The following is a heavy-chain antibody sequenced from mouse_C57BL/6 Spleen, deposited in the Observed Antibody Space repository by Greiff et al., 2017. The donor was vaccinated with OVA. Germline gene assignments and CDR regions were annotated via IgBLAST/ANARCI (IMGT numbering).Heavy chain of an antibody. V-gene: IGHV1-5*01. CDR3: TTYYYGTSTGDYFDY. D-gene: IGHD1-1*01. J-gene: IGHJ2*01. CDR2: IYPGNSDT. CDR1: GYTFTSYW. Sequence: VQLQQSGTVLARPGASVKMSCKTSGYTFTSYWMHWVKQRPGQGLEWIGAIYPGNSDTSYNQKFKGKAKLTAVTSASTAYMELSSLTNEDSAVYYCTTYYYGTSTGDYFDYWGQGTTLTVSS.